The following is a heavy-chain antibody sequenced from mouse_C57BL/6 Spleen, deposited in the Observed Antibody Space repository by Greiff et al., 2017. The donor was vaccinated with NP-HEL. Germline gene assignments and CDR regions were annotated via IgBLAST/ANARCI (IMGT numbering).Heavy chain of an antibody. Sequence: VQLQQSGPELVKPGASVKMSCKASGYTFTDYNMHWVKQRHGKSLEWIGYINPNNGGTSYNQKFKGKATLTVNKSSSTAYMELRSLTSEDSAVYYCARKGAYYSNPYFDYWGQGTTLTVSS. CDR2: INPNNGGT. CDR1: GYTFTDYN. J-gene: IGHJ2*01. CDR3: ARKGAYYSNPYFDY. V-gene: IGHV1-22*01. D-gene: IGHD2-5*01.